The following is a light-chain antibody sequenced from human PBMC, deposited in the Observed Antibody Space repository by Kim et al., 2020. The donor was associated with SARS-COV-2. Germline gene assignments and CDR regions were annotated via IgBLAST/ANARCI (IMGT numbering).Light chain of an antibody. Sequence: YPGERAPLFGGASQSVSSSYLAWYQQKPGLAPRLRIYDASTRATGIPDRFSGSGSGTDFTLTISRLESEEFAVYYCQHYHNLPLTFGGGTKVDIK. J-gene: IGKJ4*01. CDR1: QSVSSSY. CDR2: DAS. V-gene: IGKV3D-20*01. CDR3: QHYHNLPLT.